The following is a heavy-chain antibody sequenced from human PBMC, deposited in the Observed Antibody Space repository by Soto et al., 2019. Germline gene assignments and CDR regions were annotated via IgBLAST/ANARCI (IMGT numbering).Heavy chain of an antibody. Sequence: QVQLVQSGAEVKKPGSSVKVSCKASGYTFTIYGIRWVPQAPGQGLEWMGWISAYNGNTTYAQKLQGRVTMTTDTSTSTAYMELRSLRSDDTAVYYCARDNVVPDAMPFHYWGQGTLVTVSS. V-gene: IGHV1-18*01. CDR2: ISAYNGNT. CDR3: ARDNVVPDAMPFHY. D-gene: IGHD2-2*01. J-gene: IGHJ4*02. CDR1: GYTFTIYG.